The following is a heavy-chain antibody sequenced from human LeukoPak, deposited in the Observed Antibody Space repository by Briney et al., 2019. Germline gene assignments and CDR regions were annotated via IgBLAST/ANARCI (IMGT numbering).Heavy chain of an antibody. J-gene: IGHJ4*02. V-gene: IGHV4-39*07. CDR1: GGSISSSSYY. Sequence: PSETLSLTCTVSGGSISSSSYYWGWIRQPPGKGLEWIGSIYYSGSTYYNPSLKSRVTISVDTSKNQFSLKLSSVTAADTAVYYCARGLVGGVVPAPLGDYWGQGTLVTVSS. CDR2: IYYSGST. CDR3: ARGLVGGVVPAPLGDY. D-gene: IGHD2-2*01.